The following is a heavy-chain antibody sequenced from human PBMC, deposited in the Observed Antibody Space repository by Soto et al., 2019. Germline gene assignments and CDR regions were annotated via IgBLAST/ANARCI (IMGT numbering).Heavy chain of an antibody. J-gene: IGHJ5*01. CDR1: GYTFTNVA. Sequence: SVKVSFKTSGYTFTNVALSLLVQAPGQGLEWIGFVSANNGFTHFAQKFQGRVSVKTDTSTSTVYLDLRSLSSDDTAVYYRARGGAARHLDSWGQGTPVTVSS. D-gene: IGHD6-6*01. CDR2: VSANNGFT. CDR3: ARGGAARHLDS. V-gene: IGHV1-18*01.